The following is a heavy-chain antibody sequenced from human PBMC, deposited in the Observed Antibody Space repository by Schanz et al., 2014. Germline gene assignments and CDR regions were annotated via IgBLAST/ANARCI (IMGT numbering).Heavy chain of an antibody. CDR2: ISSSGSYI. CDR3: AKDPSHGDYDYYFDY. V-gene: IGHV3-NL1*01. CDR1: GFTFSSYG. J-gene: IGHJ4*02. Sequence: QVQLLQFGGGVVQPGRSLRLSCAASGFTFSSYGMHWVRQAPGKGLEWVSSISSSGSYIHYADSVKGRFTISRDNSKNTLYLQMNSLRAEDTAVYYCAKDPSHGDYDYYFDYWGQGTLVTVSS. D-gene: IGHD3-22*01.